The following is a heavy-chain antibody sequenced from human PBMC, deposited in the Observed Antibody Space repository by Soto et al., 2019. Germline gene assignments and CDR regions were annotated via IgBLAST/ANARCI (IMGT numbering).Heavy chain of an antibody. V-gene: IGHV1-69*13. CDR3: AREESLGWFDP. J-gene: IGHJ5*02. Sequence: ASVKLSFKASVGTFSSDAISWVRQAPGQGLEWMGVIIPIFGTADYAQKFRGRVTITADESTSTAYMELSSLTSEDTAAYYCAREESLGWFDPWGQGTLVTVSS. CDR2: IIPIFGTA. CDR1: VGTFSSDA.